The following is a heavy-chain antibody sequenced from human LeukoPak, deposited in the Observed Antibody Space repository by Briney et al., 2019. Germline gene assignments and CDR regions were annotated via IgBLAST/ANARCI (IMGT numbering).Heavy chain of an antibody. Sequence: SETLSLTCAVYGGSFSGYYWSWIRQPPGKGLEWIGEINHRGSTKYNPSLKSRVTISVDTSKNQFSLKLSSVTAADTAVYYCARATAFVVYWGQGTLVTVSS. CDR1: GGSFSGYY. J-gene: IGHJ4*02. V-gene: IGHV4-34*01. CDR3: ARATAFVVY. D-gene: IGHD2-21*01. CDR2: INHRGST.